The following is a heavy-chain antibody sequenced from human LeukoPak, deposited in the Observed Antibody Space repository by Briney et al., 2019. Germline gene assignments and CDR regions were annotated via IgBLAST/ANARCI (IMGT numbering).Heavy chain of an antibody. CDR3: ARDMFHGSGSTNWFDP. CDR1: GGSISSYY. V-gene: IGHV4-59*12. D-gene: IGHD3-10*01. J-gene: IGHJ5*02. Sequence: PSETLSLTCTVSGGSISSYYWSWIRQPPGKGLEWIGYIYYSGSTNYNSSLKSRVTISVDTSKNQFSLKLSSVTAADTAVYYCARDMFHGSGSTNWFDPWGQGTLVTVSS. CDR2: IYYSGST.